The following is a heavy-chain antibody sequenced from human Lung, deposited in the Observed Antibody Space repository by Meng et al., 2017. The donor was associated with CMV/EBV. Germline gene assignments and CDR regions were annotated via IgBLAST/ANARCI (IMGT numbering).Heavy chain of an antibody. V-gene: IGHV4-39*07. Sequence: SETXSLXXTVSGGSISSSTYYWGWVRQPPGKGLEWIGSLYYSGSTYYNPSLKSRVTISVDTSMNQFSLKLSSVTAADTAMYYCARGDSGSYYFDYWGQGTLVTVSS. J-gene: IGHJ4*02. CDR1: GGSISSSTYY. D-gene: IGHD1-26*01. CDR2: LYYSGST. CDR3: ARGDSGSYYFDY.